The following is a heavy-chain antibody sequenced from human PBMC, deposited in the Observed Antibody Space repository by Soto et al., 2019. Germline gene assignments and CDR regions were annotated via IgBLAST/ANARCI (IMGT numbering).Heavy chain of an antibody. J-gene: IGHJ4*02. Sequence: PGGSLRLSCSASGFTFGINYMSWVRQAPGKGLEWVSVIYSGGSTYYADSVKGRFTISRDNSKNTLYLQMNSLRAEDTAVYYCARDGGYSSGWYPYYFDYWGQGTLVTVSS. CDR1: GFTFGINY. V-gene: IGHV3-53*01. D-gene: IGHD6-19*01. CDR2: IYSGGST. CDR3: ARDGGYSSGWYPYYFDY.